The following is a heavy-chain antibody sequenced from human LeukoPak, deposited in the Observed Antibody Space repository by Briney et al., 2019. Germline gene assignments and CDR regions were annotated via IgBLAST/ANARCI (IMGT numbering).Heavy chain of an antibody. V-gene: IGHV1-2*02. CDR1: GYTFTGYY. Sequence: ASVKVSCKASGYTFTGYYMHWVRQAPGQGLEWMGWINPNSGGTNYAQKFQGRVTMTRDTSISTAYMELSRLRSDDTAVYYCARGHYYDSSGLPDIWGQGTMVTASS. CDR3: ARGHYYDSSGLPDI. CDR2: INPNSGGT. D-gene: IGHD3-22*01. J-gene: IGHJ3*02.